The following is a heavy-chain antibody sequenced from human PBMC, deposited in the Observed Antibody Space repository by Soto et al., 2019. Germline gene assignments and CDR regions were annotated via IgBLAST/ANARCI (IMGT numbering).Heavy chain of an antibody. CDR3: ARRLDDRADDAFDV. CDR1: GGTFSTNP. CDR2: TSPIFGSG. J-gene: IGHJ3*01. V-gene: IGHV1-69*06. D-gene: IGHD6-25*01. Sequence: QVQLVQSGAEVKKPGSSVKVSCKASGGTFSTNPISWVRQAPGQGLEWMGGTSPIFGSGSSSQTFHGRLTVTADKSTNTAYMELSNLTSADTAVYYCARRLDDRADDAFDVWGEGTAVSVSA.